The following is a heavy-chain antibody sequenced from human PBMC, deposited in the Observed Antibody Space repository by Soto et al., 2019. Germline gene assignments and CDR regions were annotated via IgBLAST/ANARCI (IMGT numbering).Heavy chain of an antibody. Sequence: EVQLVESGGGLVQPGGSLKLSCAASGFTFSGSAMHWVRQASGKGLEWVGRIRSKANSYATAYAASVKGRFTISRDDSKNTAYLQMNSLKTEDTAVYYCTSSPADYGDYSNDAFDIWGQGTMVTVSS. D-gene: IGHD4-17*01. CDR1: GFTFSGSA. CDR2: IRSKANSYAT. J-gene: IGHJ3*02. CDR3: TSSPADYGDYSNDAFDI. V-gene: IGHV3-73*01.